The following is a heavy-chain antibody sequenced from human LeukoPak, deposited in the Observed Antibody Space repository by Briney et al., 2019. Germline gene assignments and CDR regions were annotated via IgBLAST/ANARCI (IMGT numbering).Heavy chain of an antibody. Sequence: SGPTLVNPTQTLTLTCTFSGFSLSTSGVGVGWIRQPPGKALEWLALIYWNDDKRYSPSLKSRLTITKDTSKNQVVLTMTNMDPVDTATYYCAHIGHCGSTSCSTFDSWGQGTLVTVSS. CDR1: GFSLSTSGVG. D-gene: IGHD2-2*02. CDR2: IYWNDDK. CDR3: AHIGHCGSTSCSTFDS. V-gene: IGHV2-5*01. J-gene: IGHJ4*02.